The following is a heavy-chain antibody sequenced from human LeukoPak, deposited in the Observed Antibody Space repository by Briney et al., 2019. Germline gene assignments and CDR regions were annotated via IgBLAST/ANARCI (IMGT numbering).Heavy chain of an antibody. V-gene: IGHV3-53*01. D-gene: IGHD6-19*01. CDR3: ASTVSAVTVADPRDPFDI. CDR2: IYGGDIT. Sequence: GGSLRLSCAASGFTLSNNYVNWVRQAPGKGLEWVSDIYGGDITYYAVSVKGRFTISRDNSKNTLYLQMDSLRADDTAVYYCASTVSAVTVADPRDPFDIWGRGTVVTVSS. J-gene: IGHJ3*02. CDR1: GFTLSNNY.